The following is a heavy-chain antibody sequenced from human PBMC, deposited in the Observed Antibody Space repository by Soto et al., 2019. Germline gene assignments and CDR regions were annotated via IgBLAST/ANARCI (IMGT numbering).Heavy chain of an antibody. CDR1: GGSISSYY. CDR3: ARDLITGTSQRGSDP. V-gene: IGHV4-59*01. J-gene: IGHJ5*02. Sequence: PSETLSLTCTVSGGSISSYYLSWIRQHPGKGLGWIGYIYYSGSTNYNPSLKSRVTISVDTSKNQFSLKLSSVTAADTAVYYCARDLITGTSQRGSDPWGQGTLVTVSS. D-gene: IGHD1-7*01. CDR2: IYYSGST.